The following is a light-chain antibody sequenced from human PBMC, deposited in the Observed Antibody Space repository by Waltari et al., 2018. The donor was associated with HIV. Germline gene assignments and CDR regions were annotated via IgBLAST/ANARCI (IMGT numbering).Light chain of an antibody. CDR2: KDT. CDR1: FLAKKY. J-gene: IGLJ3*02. CDR3: YSAADNIWV. Sequence: SYELTQPSSVSVSPGQTARIHCSGDFLAKKYARWFQQRPGQAPILGICKDTEPPSGMPGRFSGSSAGTTVTLTISGAQAEDEADYHCYSAADNIWVFGGGTKLTVL. V-gene: IGLV3-27*01.